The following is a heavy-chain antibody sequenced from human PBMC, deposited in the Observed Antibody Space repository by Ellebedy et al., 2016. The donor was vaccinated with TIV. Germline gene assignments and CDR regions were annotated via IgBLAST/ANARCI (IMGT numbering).Heavy chain of an antibody. CDR1: GGSISSSSYY. V-gene: IGHV4-39*01. CDR2: IYYSGST. CDR3: AREPALTVTTLTGADY. J-gene: IGHJ4*02. D-gene: IGHD4-17*01. Sequence: MPSETLSLTCTVSGGSISSSSYYWGWIRQPPGKGLEWIGSIYYSGSTYYNPSLKSRVTISVDTSKTQFSLKLSSVTAADTAVYYCAREPALTVTTLTGADYWGQGTLVTVSS.